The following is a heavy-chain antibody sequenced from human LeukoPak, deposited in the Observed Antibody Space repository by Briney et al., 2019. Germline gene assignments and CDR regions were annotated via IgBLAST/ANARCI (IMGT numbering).Heavy chain of an antibody. J-gene: IGHJ4*02. Sequence: PGGSLRLSCAASGFTSGDHIMNWVRQLPGKRLEWVAYVSGSGSTVYYADSVKGRFTVSRDNGKSSLYLQMNSLRVEDTALYYCVRQFASWGQGTLVTVSS. CDR2: VSGSGSTV. CDR1: GFTSGDHI. CDR3: VRQFAS. V-gene: IGHV3-48*01.